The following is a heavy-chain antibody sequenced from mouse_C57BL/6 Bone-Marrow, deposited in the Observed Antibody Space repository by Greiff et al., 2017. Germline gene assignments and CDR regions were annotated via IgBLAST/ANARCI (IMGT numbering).Heavy chain of an antibody. CDR3: ARGKIWITTVVEGYWYFDV. CDR2: IDPSDSYT. J-gene: IGHJ1*03. V-gene: IGHV1-59*01. CDR1: GYTFTSYW. Sequence: QVQLQQSGAELVRPGTSVKLSCKASGYTFTSYWMHWVKQRPGQGLEWIGVIDPSDSYTNYNQKFKGKATLTVDTSSSTAYMQLSSLTSEDSAVYDGARGKIWITTVVEGYWYFDVWGTGTTVTVSS. D-gene: IGHD1-1*01.